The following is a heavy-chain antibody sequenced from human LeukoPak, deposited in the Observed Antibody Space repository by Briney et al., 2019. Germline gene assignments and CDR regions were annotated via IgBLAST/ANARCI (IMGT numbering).Heavy chain of an antibody. CDR3: AREEAVALDI. V-gene: IGHV3-30*01. D-gene: IGHD6-19*01. J-gene: IGHJ3*02. CDR2: ISYDGSNK. CDR1: GFTFSSYA. Sequence: PGGSLRLSCAASGFTFSSYAMHWVRQAPGKGLEWVAVISYDGSNKYYADSVKGRFTISRDNSKNTLYLQMNSLRAEDTAVYYCAREEAVALDIWGQGIMVTVSS.